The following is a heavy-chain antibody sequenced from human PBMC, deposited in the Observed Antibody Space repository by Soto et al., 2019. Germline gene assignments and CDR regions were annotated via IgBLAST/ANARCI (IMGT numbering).Heavy chain of an antibody. CDR3: ARGGVTTSIRYYYYYYGMDV. Sequence: GESLKISCKGSGYSFTSYWIDWVRQMPGKSLERMRIIYPGDSDTRYSPSFQGQVTISADKSISTAYLQWSSLKASDTAMYYCARGGVTTSIRYYYYYYGMDVWGQGTTVTVSS. D-gene: IGHD4-17*01. CDR1: GYSFTSYW. CDR2: IYPGDSDT. V-gene: IGHV5-51*01. J-gene: IGHJ6*02.